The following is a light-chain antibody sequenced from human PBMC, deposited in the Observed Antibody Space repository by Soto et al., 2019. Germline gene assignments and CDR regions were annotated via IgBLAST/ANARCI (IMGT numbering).Light chain of an antibody. CDR3: CSYAGSYTLV. CDR2: DVN. V-gene: IGLV2-11*01. J-gene: IGLJ2*01. Sequence: QSALTQPRSVSGSPGQSVTISCTGTSSDVGGYNYVSWYQQYPGKAPKLMLYDVNERPSGVPDRFSGSKSGNTASLTISGLQAEDEADYYCCSYAGSYTLVFGGGTQLTVL. CDR1: SSDVGGYNY.